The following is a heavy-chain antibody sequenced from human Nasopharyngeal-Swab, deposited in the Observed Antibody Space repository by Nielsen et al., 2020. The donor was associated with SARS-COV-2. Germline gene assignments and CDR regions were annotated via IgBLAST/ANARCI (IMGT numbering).Heavy chain of an antibody. CDR3: ARDSTYYYYGMDV. J-gene: IGHJ6*02. CDR2: IKQDGSEK. V-gene: IGHV3-7*03. Sequence: WIRQPPGKGLEWVANIKQDGSEKYYVDSVKGRFTISRDNAKNSLYLQMNSLRAEDTAVYYCARDSTYYYYGMDVWGQGTTVTVS.